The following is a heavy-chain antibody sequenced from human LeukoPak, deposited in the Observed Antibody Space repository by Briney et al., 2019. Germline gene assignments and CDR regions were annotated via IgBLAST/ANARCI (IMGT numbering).Heavy chain of an antibody. D-gene: IGHD3-3*01. CDR2: ISAYNGNT. CDR1: GYTFTSYG. CDR3: AREITIFGVARIGWFDP. Sequence: ASVKVSCKASGYTFTSYGISWVRQAPGQGLEWMGRISAYNGNTNYAQKLQGRVTMTTDTSTSTAYMELRSLRSDDTAVYYCAREITIFGVARIGWFDPWGQGTLVTVSS. J-gene: IGHJ5*02. V-gene: IGHV1-18*01.